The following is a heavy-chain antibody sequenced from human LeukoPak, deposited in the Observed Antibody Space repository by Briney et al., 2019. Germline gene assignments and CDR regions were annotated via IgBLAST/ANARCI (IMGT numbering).Heavy chain of an antibody. J-gene: IGHJ5*02. D-gene: IGHD3-22*01. Sequence: PSETLSLTCTVSGGSISSGSYCWSWIRQPPGKGLEWIGEINHSGSTNYNPSLKSRVTISVDTSKNQFSLKLSSVTAADTAVYYCARGNYDSTLSNWFDPWGQGTLVTVSS. V-gene: IGHV4-39*07. CDR3: ARGNYDSTLSNWFDP. CDR1: GGSISSGSYC. CDR2: INHSGST.